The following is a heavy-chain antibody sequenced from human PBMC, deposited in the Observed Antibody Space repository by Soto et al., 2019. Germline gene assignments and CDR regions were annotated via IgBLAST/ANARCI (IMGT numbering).Heavy chain of an antibody. CDR3: AKELCSGGSCQFDS. V-gene: IGHV3-9*01. Sequence: SLRLSCAASGFTFENYDMHGFRQAPVSGLEWVSSISWNSRSIACADSVEGRFTISRDNAKNSLYLQMNTLRPEDTAFYYCAKELCSGGSCQFDSWGLGTLVTVSS. CDR1: GFTFENYD. CDR2: ISWNSRSI. J-gene: IGHJ4*02. D-gene: IGHD2-15*01.